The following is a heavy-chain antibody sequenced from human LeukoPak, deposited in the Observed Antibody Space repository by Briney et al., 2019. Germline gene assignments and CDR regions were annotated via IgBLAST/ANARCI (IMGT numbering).Heavy chain of an antibody. J-gene: IGHJ3*02. CDR2: INPNSGVT. V-gene: IGHV1-2*02. Sequence: ASVKVSCKASGYIFTGYYIHWVRQAPGQGLEWMGGINPNSGVTNYAQKFQGRVTMTRDTSISTAYMELSRLRSDDTAVYYCARDSDYYDIWGQGTMVIVSS. CDR1: GYIFTGYY. D-gene: IGHD1-26*01. CDR3: ARDSDYYDI.